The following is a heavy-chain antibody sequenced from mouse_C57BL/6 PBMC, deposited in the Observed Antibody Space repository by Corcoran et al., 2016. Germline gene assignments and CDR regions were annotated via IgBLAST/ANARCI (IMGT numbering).Heavy chain of an antibody. CDR1: GYTFTTYG. CDR2: INTYSGVP. CDR3: AREGVPYAMDY. J-gene: IGHJ4*01. Sequence: QIQLVQSGPELKKPGETVKISCKASGYTFTTYGMSWVKQAPGKGLKWMGWINTYSGVPTYADDFKGRFAFSLETSASTAYLQINNLKNEDTATYFCAREGVPYAMDYWGQGTSVTVSS. V-gene: IGHV9-3*01.